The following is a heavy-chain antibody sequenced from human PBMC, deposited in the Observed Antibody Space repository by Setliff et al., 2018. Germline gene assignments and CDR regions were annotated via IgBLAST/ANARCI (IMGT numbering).Heavy chain of an antibody. CDR1: GFTFSRYW. D-gene: IGHD6-19*01. J-gene: IGHJ6*03. CDR3: AKSSVASTFYYFYYMDV. CDR2: ISPDGTIS. V-gene: IGHV3-74*01. Sequence: GSLRLSCGASGFTFSRYWMYWVRQVPGKGLVWVSRISPDGTISNYADSVKGRFTISGDNAKYTLYLQMNSLRGEDTAVYYCAKSSVASTFYYFYYMDVWGKGTTVTV.